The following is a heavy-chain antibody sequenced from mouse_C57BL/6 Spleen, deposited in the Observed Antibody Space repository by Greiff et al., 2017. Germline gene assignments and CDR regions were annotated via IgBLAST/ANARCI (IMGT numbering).Heavy chain of an antibody. D-gene: IGHD2-4*01. CDR3: ARRMDDYDAYYAIDY. CDR2: IYWDDDK. CDR1: GFSLSTSGMG. Sequence: QVTLKESGPGILQSSQTLSLTCSFSGFSLSTSGMGVSWIRQPSGKGLEWLAHIYWDDDKRYNPSLKSRLTISKATSRKQVFLKVTSVDTADTATYYCARRMDDYDAYYAIDYWGQGTSVTVSS. J-gene: IGHJ4*01. V-gene: IGHV8-12*01.